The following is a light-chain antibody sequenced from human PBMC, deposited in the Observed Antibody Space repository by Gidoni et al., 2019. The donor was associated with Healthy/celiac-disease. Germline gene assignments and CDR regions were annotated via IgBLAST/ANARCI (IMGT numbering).Light chain of an antibody. CDR2: AAS. CDR1: QGISSY. Sequence: DIQLTQSPSFLSASVGDRVTITCWASQGISSYLAWYQQKPGKAPKLLIYAASTLQSGVPSRFSGSGSGTEFTLTISSLQPEDFATYYCQQLNSHLRTFGPGTKVDIK. V-gene: IGKV1-9*01. CDR3: QQLNSHLRT. J-gene: IGKJ3*01.